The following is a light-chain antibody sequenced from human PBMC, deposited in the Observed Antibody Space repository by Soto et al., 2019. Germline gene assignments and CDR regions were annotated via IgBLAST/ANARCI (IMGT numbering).Light chain of an antibody. Sequence: EIVLTQSPGTLSLSPGERATLSCRASQSVRSSYLAWYRQKPGQAPRLLIYGASSRATGIPDRFSGSGSGTDFTLTISRLEPEDFAVYYCHQYGSSPATFGQGTKVEIK. CDR3: HQYGSSPAT. J-gene: IGKJ1*01. CDR1: QSVRSSY. V-gene: IGKV3-20*01. CDR2: GAS.